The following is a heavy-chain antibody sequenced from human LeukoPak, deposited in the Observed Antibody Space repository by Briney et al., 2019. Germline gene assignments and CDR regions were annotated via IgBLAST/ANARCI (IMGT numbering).Heavy chain of an antibody. CDR2: IYTSGST. CDR1: GGSISSYD. CDR3: AREEQWLVAFYMDV. D-gene: IGHD6-19*01. V-gene: IGHV4-4*07. Sequence: SETLSLTCTVSGGSISSYDWSWIRQPTGKGLEWIGRIYTSGSTNYNPSLKSRVTMSVDTSKNQFSLKLSSVTAADTAVYYCAREEQWLVAFYMDVWGKGTTVTVSS. J-gene: IGHJ6*03.